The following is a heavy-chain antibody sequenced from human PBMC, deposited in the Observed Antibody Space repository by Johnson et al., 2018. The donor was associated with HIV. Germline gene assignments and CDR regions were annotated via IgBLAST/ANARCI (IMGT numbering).Heavy chain of an antibody. J-gene: IGHJ3*02. V-gene: IGHV3-72*01. CDR3: ARARYCTNGVCYSDAVDI. D-gene: IGHD2-8*01. CDR2: TRNKANSYTT. CDR1: RFTFSDHY. Sequence: VQLVESGGGLVQPGGSLRLSCAASRFTFSDHYMDWVRQAPGKGLEWVGRTRNKANSYTTEYAASVKGRFTISRDDSKNSLHLQMNSLKTEDTAVYYCARARYCTNGVCYSDAVDIWGQGPMVTGSS.